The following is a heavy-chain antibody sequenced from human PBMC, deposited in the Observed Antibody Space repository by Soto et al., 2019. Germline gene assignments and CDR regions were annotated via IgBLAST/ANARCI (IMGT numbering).Heavy chain of an antibody. Sequence: QVQLVESGGGVVQPGRSLRLSCAASGFTFSSYAMHWVRQAPGKGLEWVAVISYDGSNKYYADSVKGRFTISRDNSKNTRYLQMNILRDEDTAVYYCARLIYYDSSGYYSPDAFDIWGQGTMVTVSS. CDR2: ISYDGSNK. V-gene: IGHV3-30-3*01. J-gene: IGHJ3*02. CDR1: GFTFSSYA. D-gene: IGHD3-22*01. CDR3: ARLIYYDSSGYYSPDAFDI.